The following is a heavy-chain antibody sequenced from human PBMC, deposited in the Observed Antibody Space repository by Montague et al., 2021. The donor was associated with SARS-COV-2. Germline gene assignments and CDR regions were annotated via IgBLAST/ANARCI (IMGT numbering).Heavy chain of an antibody. CDR3: APLGFDSRSYYTPHNWFDP. J-gene: IGHJ5*02. CDR2: IYCDDDE. CDR1: GISLSTSGVG. D-gene: IGHD3-10*01. Sequence: PALVKPTQTLTLTCTFSGISLSTSGVGVAWIRQPPGKALEWLALIYCDDDERYSPSMRSRLTITKDTSENQVVLRMTNMDPMDTATYYCAPLGFDSRSYYTPHNWFDPWGQGILVTVSS. V-gene: IGHV2-5*02.